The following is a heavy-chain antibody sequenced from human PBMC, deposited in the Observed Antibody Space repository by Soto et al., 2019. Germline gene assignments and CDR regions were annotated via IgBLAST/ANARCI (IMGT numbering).Heavy chain of an antibody. CDR3: ARRDRGGNGGKSFPF. CDR2: LYYSGSA. Sequence: SETLSLTCTVSAASSGRSSYFWGWIRQPPGKGLEWIGSLYYSGSAYYNPSLYSRVTISADTSKNLLSLKLRSVTAADTAVYYCARRDRGGNGGKSFPFWGQGTLVTVSS. CDR1: AASSGRSSYF. J-gene: IGHJ4*02. D-gene: IGHD5-12*01. V-gene: IGHV4-39*01.